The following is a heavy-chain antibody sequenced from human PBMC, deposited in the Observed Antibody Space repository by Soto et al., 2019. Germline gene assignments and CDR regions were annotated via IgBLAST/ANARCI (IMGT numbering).Heavy chain of an antibody. V-gene: IGHV4-59*01. J-gene: IGHJ5*02. CDR3: ARGVAAAGAGKRLNWFDP. CDR1: GGSISSYY. CDR2: IYYSGST. Sequence: SETLSLTCTVSGGSISSYYWSWIRQPPGKGLEWIGYIYYSGSTNYNPSPKSRVTISVDTSKNQFSLKLSSVTAADTAVYYCARGVAAAGAGKRLNWFDPWGQGTLVTVSS. D-gene: IGHD6-13*01.